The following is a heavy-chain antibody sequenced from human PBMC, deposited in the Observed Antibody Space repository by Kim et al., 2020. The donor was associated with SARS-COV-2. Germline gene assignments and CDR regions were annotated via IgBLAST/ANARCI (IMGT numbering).Heavy chain of an antibody. CDR1: GGSINSNY. Sequence: SETLSLTCSVFGGSINSNYWSWIRRPPGRGLEWLGSINHRGSTNYNPALKGRLTISIDTAKSQFSLSLNSMAAADTAVYYCARDVGDPRFGEFACFDSWGQGTLITVSS. CDR3: ARDVGDPRFGEFACFDS. CDR2: INHRGST. J-gene: IGHJ4*02. V-gene: IGHV4-59*01. D-gene: IGHD3-16*01.